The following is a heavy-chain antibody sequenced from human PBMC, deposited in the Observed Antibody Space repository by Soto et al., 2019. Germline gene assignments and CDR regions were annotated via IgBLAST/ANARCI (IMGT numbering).Heavy chain of an antibody. CDR2: ISYDGSNK. J-gene: IGHJ6*02. CDR1: GFTFSSYA. CDR3: ARDRGVCSAHGIGCGMDV. D-gene: IGHD2-8*02. V-gene: IGHV3-30-3*01. Sequence: QVQLVESGGGVVQPGRSLRLSCAASGFTFSSYAMHWVRQAPGKGLEWVAVISYDGSNKYYADSVKGRFTISRDNSKNTLYLQMNSLRAEDTAVYYCARDRGVCSAHGIGCGMDVWGQGTTVTVSS.